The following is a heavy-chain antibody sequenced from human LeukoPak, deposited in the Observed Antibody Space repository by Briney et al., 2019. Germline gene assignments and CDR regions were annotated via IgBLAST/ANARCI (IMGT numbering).Heavy chain of an antibody. CDR2: INPNSGGT. Sequence: ASVKVSCKASGYIFTNYYVHWVRQAPGQGLEWMGWINPNSGGTNYAQKFQGRVTMTRDTSISTAYMELSRLRSDDTAVYYCARSWISGPHRGAFDIWGQGTMVTVSS. D-gene: IGHD3-10*01. CDR3: ARSWISGPHRGAFDI. CDR1: GYIFTNYY. J-gene: IGHJ3*02. V-gene: IGHV1-2*02.